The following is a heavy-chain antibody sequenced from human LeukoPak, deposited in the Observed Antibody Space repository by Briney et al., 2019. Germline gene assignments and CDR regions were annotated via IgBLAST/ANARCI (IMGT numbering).Heavy chain of an antibody. V-gene: IGHV4-34*01. CDR3: ARMIGGIVGLRASDI. CDR1: GGSISSYY. D-gene: IGHD3-22*01. J-gene: IGHJ3*02. CDR2: VNHSGAT. Sequence: SETLSLTCTVSGGSISSYYWNWIRQPPGKGLEYIGEVNHSGATNYDPSLKSRVTISVDRSKNQFSLRLTSTSAADTAMYYCARMIGGIVGLRASDIWGQGTMVTVSS.